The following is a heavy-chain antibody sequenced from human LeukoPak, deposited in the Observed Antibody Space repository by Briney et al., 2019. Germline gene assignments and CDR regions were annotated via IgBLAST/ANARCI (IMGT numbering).Heavy chain of an antibody. Sequence: SETLSLTCTVSGGSISSYYWSWIRQPPGKGLEWIGYIYYSGSTNYNPSLKSRVTISVDTSKNQFSLKLSSVTAADTAVYYCAGTSRDGYNYSDYWGQGTLVTVSS. J-gene: IGHJ4*02. CDR2: IYYSGST. D-gene: IGHD5-24*01. V-gene: IGHV4-59*01. CDR3: AGTSRDGYNYSDY. CDR1: GGSISSYY.